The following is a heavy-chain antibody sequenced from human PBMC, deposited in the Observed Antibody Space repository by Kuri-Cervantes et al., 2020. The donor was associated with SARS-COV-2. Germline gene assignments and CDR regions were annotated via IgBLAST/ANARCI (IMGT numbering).Heavy chain of an antibody. CDR2: IIPIFGTA. D-gene: IGHD3-16*01. CDR1: GYTFTSYG. V-gene: IGHV1-69*13. J-gene: IGHJ6*02. CDR3: ARLRVPMNWDYYYYGMDV. Sequence: SVKVSCKASGYTFTSYGIGWVRQAPGQGLEWMGGIIPIFGTANYTQKFQGRVTITADESTSTAYMELSSLRSEDTAVYYCARLRVPMNWDYYYYGMDVWGQGTTVTVSS.